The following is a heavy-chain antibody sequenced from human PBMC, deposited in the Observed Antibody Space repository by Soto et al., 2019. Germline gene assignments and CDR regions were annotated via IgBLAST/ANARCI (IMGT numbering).Heavy chain of an antibody. J-gene: IGHJ5*02. CDR2: IYYSGST. D-gene: IGHD4-17*01. CDR3: ARVFPGRPTGLDP. Sequence: QVQLQESGPGLVKPSQTLSLTCTVSGGSISSGDYYWSWIRQPPGKGLEWIGYIYYSGSTYYNPALKSRVTISVDTAKTQFSLKLSSVTAADTAVYYCARVFPGRPTGLDPWGQGTMVTVSS. CDR1: GGSISSGDYY. V-gene: IGHV4-30-4*01.